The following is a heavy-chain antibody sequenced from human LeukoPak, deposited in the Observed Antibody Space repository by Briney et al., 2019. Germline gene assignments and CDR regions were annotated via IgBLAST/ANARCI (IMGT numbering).Heavy chain of an antibody. J-gene: IGHJ4*02. V-gene: IGHV3-11*05. Sequence: GGSLRLSCAASEFTFSDYYMNWIRQAPGKGLEWLSYISGSSSHTNYADSVKGRFTISRDNAKNSLYLQMNSLRAEDSAVYYCARGGGYYFDYWGQGTLVTVSS. D-gene: IGHD6-13*01. CDR3: ARGGGYYFDY. CDR2: ISGSSSHT. CDR1: EFTFSDYY.